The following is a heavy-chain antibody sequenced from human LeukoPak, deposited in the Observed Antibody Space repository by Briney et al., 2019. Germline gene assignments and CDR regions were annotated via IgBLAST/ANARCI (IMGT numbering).Heavy chain of an antibody. CDR2: IYYRGTT. Sequence: SETLSLTCSVSGGSISNYYWSWIRQPPGKVLEWIGDIYYRGTTNYNPSLQSRVSISVDTSKNQFFLKLTSVSAADTARYYCARGWGRLAVVGVAHQIDYWGQGTLVTVSS. J-gene: IGHJ4*02. V-gene: IGHV4-59*01. CDR3: ARGWGRLAVVGVAHQIDY. CDR1: GGSISNYY. D-gene: IGHD3-3*01.